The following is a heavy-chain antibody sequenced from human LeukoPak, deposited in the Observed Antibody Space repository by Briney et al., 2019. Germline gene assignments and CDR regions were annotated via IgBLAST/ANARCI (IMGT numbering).Heavy chain of an antibody. Sequence: GASVKVSCKASGGTFSSYAISWVRQAPGQGLEWMGRIIPILGIANYAQKFQGRVTITADKSTSTAYMELSGLRSEDTAVYYCASGLLGYCSSTSCPYYYYGMDVWGQGTTVTVSS. CDR2: IIPILGIA. CDR3: ASGLLGYCSSTSCPYYYYGMDV. CDR1: GGTFSSYA. V-gene: IGHV1-69*04. D-gene: IGHD2-2*01. J-gene: IGHJ6*02.